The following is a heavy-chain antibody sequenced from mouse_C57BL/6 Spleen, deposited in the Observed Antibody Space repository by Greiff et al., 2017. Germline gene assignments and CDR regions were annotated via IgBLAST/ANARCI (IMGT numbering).Heavy chain of an antibody. CDR3: TRRLGDPYYFDY. Sequence: VQLQQSGAELVRPGASVTLSCKASGYTFTDYEMHWVKQTPVHGLEWIGAIDPETGGTAYNQKFKGKAILTADKSSSTAYMGLRSLTSEDSAVYYCTRRLGDPYYFDYWGQGTTLTVSA. CDR2: IDPETGGT. CDR1: GYTFTDYE. V-gene: IGHV1-15*01. D-gene: IGHD4-1*01. J-gene: IGHJ2*01.